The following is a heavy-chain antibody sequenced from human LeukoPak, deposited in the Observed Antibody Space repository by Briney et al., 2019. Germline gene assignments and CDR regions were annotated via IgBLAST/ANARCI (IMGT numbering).Heavy chain of an antibody. V-gene: IGHV4-59*01. CDR1: GGSISGYY. CDR2: IYYSGST. D-gene: IGHD4/OR15-4a*01. J-gene: IGHJ4*02. Sequence: SETLSLTCTVSGGSISGYYWNWIRQPPGKGLEWIGYIYYSGSTNYNSSLKSRVTISVDASKNQFSLRLSSVTAADTAVYYCARDRGLTTSGGVGFDYWGQGTLVTVSS. CDR3: ARDRGLTTSGGVGFDY.